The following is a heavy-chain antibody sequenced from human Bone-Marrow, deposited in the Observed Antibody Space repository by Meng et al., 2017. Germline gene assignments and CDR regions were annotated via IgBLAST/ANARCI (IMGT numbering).Heavy chain of an antibody. V-gene: IGHV1-2*06. D-gene: IGHD2-15*01. Sequence: QVQVVVAGPEAKKPGASVKVYCKASGYTFTGYYMHWVRQAPGQGLEWMGRINPNSGGTNYAQKFQGRVTMTRDTSISTAYMELSRLRSDDTAVYYCARVRVLVRSPPGRGFPFDYWGQGTLVTVSS. CDR3: ARVRVLVRSPPGRGFPFDY. CDR2: INPNSGGT. CDR1: GYTFTGYY. J-gene: IGHJ4*02.